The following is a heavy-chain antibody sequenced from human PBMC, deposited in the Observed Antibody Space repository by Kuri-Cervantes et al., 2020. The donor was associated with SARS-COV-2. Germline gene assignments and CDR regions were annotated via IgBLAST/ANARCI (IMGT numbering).Heavy chain of an antibody. CDR2: IYYSGST. D-gene: IGHD3-3*01. V-gene: IGHV4-61*01. J-gene: IGHJ6*02. CDR1: GGSVSSGSYY. CDR3: ARHTPSYYDFWSGYLIYYGMDV. Sequence: GSLRLSCTVSGGSVSSGSYYWSWIRQPPGKGLEWIGYIYYSGSTNYNPSLKSRVTISVDTSKNQFSLKLSSVTAADTAVYYCARHTPSYYDFWSGYLIYYGMDVWGQGTTVTVSS.